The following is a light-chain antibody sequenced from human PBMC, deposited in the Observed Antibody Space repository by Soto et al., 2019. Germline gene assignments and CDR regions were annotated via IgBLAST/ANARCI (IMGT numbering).Light chain of an antibody. CDR3: QQRSNWPPVT. CDR1: QSVSSY. V-gene: IGKV3-11*01. J-gene: IGKJ4*01. CDR2: DAS. Sequence: IVMLQPTAALSVSPGEGVTLSCRSSQSVSSYLAWYQQKPGQAPRLLIYDASNRATGIPARFSGSGSGTDFTLAISSLEPEDFAVYYCQQRSNWPPVTSGGGTKV.